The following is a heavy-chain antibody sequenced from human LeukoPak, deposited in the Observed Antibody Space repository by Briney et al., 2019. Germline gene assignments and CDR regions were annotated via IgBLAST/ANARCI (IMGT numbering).Heavy chain of an antibody. D-gene: IGHD6-13*01. CDR3: ARDPMTAAGSKDGMDV. J-gene: IGHJ6*02. Sequence: PGGSLRLSCAASGFTFSNSAIHWVRQAPGKGLEWVAVISYDGSNKYYADSVKGRFTISRDNSKNTLYLQMNSLRAEDTAVYYCARDPMTAAGSKDGMDVWGQGTTVTVSS. CDR2: ISYDGSNK. CDR1: GFTFSNSA. V-gene: IGHV3-30*03.